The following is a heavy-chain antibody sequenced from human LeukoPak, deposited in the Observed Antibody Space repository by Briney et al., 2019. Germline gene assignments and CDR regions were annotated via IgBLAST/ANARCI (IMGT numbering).Heavy chain of an antibody. CDR1: GFSISSDY. Sequence: GGSLRLSCAASGFSISSDYMSWVRQAPGKGLEWVSVIYSGGSTYYADSVKGRFTISRDNPKNTLHLQMNSLGAEDTAVYFCAREGPNYFDYRGQGTLVAVSS. J-gene: IGHJ4*02. CDR2: IYSGGST. V-gene: IGHV3-53*01. CDR3: AREGPNYFDY.